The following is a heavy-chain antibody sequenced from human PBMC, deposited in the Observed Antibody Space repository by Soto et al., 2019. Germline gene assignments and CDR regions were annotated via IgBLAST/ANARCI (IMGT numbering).Heavy chain of an antibody. CDR2: IIPISDTT. Sequence: QVQLVQSGAEVKKPGSSVKVSCKASGGTFSSYAISWVRQAPGQGLEWMGGIIPISDTTNDAQKFQGRVTITADESTSTGYMELSRLRSEDTAVYYCARSQGSHTSLEIYYYYFYGMDVWGQGTTVTVSS. D-gene: IGHD2-2*01. J-gene: IGHJ6*02. CDR1: GGTFSSYA. V-gene: IGHV1-69*01. CDR3: ARSQGSHTSLEIYYYYFYGMDV.